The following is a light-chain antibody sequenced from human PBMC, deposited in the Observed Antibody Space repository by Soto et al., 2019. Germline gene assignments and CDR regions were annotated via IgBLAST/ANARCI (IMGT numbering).Light chain of an antibody. CDR2: DAS. CDR3: QQLKTYPFT. Sequence: AIQLTQSPSSLSASVGDRVSITCRASQGISSALASYQHKPGNAPKILIYDASSLQSGVPSRFSGSESGTECTLTISSLQPEDFATYYCQQLKTYPFTFGQGTRLEIK. CDR1: QGISSA. J-gene: IGKJ5*01. V-gene: IGKV1-13*02.